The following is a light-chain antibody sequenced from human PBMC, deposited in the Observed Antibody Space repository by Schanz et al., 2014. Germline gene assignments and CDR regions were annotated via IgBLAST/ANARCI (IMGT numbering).Light chain of an antibody. CDR1: QSVLYSSNNKNY. CDR3: LQHYGNPT. CDR2: WAS. V-gene: IGKV4-1*01. Sequence: DIVMTQSPDSLAVSLGERATINCKSSQSVLYSSNNKNYLAWYQQKPGQPPKLLIYWASTRESGVPDRFSGSGSGTDFTLTISSLQAEDVAVYYCLQHYGNPTFGGGTKVDVK. J-gene: IGKJ4*01.